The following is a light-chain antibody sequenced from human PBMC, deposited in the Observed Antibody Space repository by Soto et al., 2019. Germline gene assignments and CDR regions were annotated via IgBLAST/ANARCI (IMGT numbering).Light chain of an antibody. CDR3: QQYFKSPWT. CDR1: QTVSSNY. V-gene: IGKV3-20*01. J-gene: IGKJ1*01. CDR2: GAS. Sequence: EIVLTQSPGTLSLSPGERATLSCGASQTVSSNYLAWYQQKPGQAPRLLIYGASSRATGIPDRFNGSGSGTDSVLTISRLEPEDFAVYYCQQYFKSPWTFGQGTKVEIK.